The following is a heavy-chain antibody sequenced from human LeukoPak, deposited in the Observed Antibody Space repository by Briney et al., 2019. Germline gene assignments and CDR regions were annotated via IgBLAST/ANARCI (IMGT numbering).Heavy chain of an antibody. CDR2: ISSSDSTI. CDR1: GFTFSSYE. D-gene: IGHD1-26*01. J-gene: IGHJ3*02. Sequence: PGGSLRLSCAASGFTFSSYEMHWVRQPPGKGLEWVSYISSSDSTIYYADSVKGRFSISRDNSKNTVYLQMNSLRAEDTAVYYCARDLREHGIFDIWGQGTMVTVSS. V-gene: IGHV3-48*03. CDR3: ARDLREHGIFDI.